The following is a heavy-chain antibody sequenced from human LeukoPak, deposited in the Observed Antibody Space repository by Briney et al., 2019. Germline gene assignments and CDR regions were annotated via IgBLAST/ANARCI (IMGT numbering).Heavy chain of an antibody. J-gene: IGHJ5*02. V-gene: IGHV4-59*08. Sequence: SETLSLTCTVSGGSISSYYWSWIRQPPGKGLEWIGYIYYSGSTNYNPSLKSRVTISVDTSKNQFSLKLSSVTAADTAVYYCARHSPTAARLSWFDPWGQGTLVTVSS. CDR3: ARHSPTAARLSWFDP. CDR1: GGSISSYY. D-gene: IGHD6-6*01. CDR2: IYYSGST.